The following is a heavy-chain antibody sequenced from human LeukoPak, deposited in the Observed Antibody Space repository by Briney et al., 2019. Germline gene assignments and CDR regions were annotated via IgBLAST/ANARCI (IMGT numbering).Heavy chain of an antibody. CDR3: ARGSSGSSSWYFDY. CDR1: GYSISSGYY. D-gene: IGHD6-13*01. J-gene: IGHJ4*02. V-gene: IGHV4-38-2*02. Sequence: SETLSLTCTVSGYSISSGYYWGWIRQPPGKGLEWIGEINHSGSTNYNPSLKSRVTISVDTSKNQFSLKLSSVIAADTAVYYCARGSSGSSSWYFDYWGQGTLVTVSS. CDR2: INHSGST.